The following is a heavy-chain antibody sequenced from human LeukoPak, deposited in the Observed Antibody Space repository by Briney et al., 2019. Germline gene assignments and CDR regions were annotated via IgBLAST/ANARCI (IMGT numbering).Heavy chain of an antibody. CDR3: AKDTSPYY. J-gene: IGHJ4*02. V-gene: IGHV3-23*01. Sequence: PGGSLRLSCAASGFTFSSFAMTWVRQAPGKGLEWVSGISGSGGNTCYADSVKGRCTISRDNSKNTLYLQMNSLRAEDTAVYYCAKDTSPYYWGQGTLVTVSS. CDR2: ISGSGGNT. CDR1: GFTFSSFA.